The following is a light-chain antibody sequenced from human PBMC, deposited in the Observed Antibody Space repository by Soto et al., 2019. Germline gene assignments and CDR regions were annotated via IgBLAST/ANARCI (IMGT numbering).Light chain of an antibody. V-gene: IGKV3-20*01. CDR2: GAS. CDR1: QSVSSN. Sequence: EIVLTQSPGTLSLSPGERATLSCRASQSVSSNLAWYQQKPGQAPRLLIYGASSRATGIPVRFSGSGSGTDFTLTISRLEPEDFAVYYCQQYDSSPKTFGQGTKVDIK. J-gene: IGKJ1*01. CDR3: QQYDSSPKT.